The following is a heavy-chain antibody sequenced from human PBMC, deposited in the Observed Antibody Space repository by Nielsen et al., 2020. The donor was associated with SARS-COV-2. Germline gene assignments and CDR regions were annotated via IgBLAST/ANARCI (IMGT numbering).Heavy chain of an antibody. V-gene: IGHV3-33*01. Sequence: GGSLRLSCRASGFIFRHYGMHWVRQAPGKAPEWMAAIWYDGSRKYHADSVKGRFTISRDNSNNTLYLEMNSLRPEDTAVYFCARDSRMEDFDYWGQGTLVTVSS. CDR3: ARDSRMEDFDY. J-gene: IGHJ4*02. CDR1: GFIFRHYG. D-gene: IGHD1-1*01. CDR2: IWYDGSRK.